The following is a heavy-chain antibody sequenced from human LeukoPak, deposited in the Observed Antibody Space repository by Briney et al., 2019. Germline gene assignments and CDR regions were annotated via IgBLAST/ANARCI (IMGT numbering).Heavy chain of an antibody. J-gene: IGHJ4*02. V-gene: IGHV3-64*01. Sequence: GGSLRLSCAASGFNFSSYAMHWVRQTPGKGLEYVSAISSNGGSTYYANSVKGRFTISRDNSKNTLYLQMGSLRAEDMAVYYCARDPSASMVRGVAFDYWGQGTLVTVSS. CDR3: ARDPSASMVRGVAFDY. CDR1: GFNFSSYA. D-gene: IGHD3-10*01. CDR2: ISSNGGST.